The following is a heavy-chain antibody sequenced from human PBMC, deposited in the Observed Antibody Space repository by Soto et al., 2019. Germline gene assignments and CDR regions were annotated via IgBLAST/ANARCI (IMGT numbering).Heavy chain of an antibody. Sequence: EVQLVESGGGLVQPGGSLRLSCAASGFTFSDHYMDWVRQAPGKGLEWVGRIRNIANSYSTLYSAFVKGRFTISRDDSMTSLSLQINSLKTEDTSVYYCVSVRIYADESGRHFDIWGQGTVITVTS. CDR3: VSVRIYADESGRHFDI. J-gene: IGHJ3*02. CDR1: GFTFSDHY. V-gene: IGHV3-72*01. CDR2: IRNIANSYST. D-gene: IGHD2-2*01.